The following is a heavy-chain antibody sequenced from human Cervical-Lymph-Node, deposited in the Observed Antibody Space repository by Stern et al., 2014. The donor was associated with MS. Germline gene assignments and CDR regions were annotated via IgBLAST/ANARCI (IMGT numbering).Heavy chain of an antibody. V-gene: IGHV4-59*08. CDR3: AGSGTYYPDY. CDR1: GGSISSYY. D-gene: IGHD3-3*01. J-gene: IGHJ4*02. Sequence: QLQLQESGPGLVKPSETLSLTCSISGGSISSYYWNWIRQPPGKGLEWIANVHYSGTTNYNPSLKSRVPLLLDTSMNTISLKLTTVTAADTAVYYCAGSGTYYPDYWGQGILVTVSS. CDR2: VHYSGTT.